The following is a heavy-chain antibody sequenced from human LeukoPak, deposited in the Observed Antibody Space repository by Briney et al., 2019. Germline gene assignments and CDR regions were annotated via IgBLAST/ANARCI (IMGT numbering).Heavy chain of an antibody. Sequence: GGSLRLSCAASGFTFSSYAMHWVRRAPGKGLEWVSSISSSSSYIYYADSVKGRFTISRDNAKNSLYLQMNSLRAEDTAIYYCASSSWYALDYWGQGTLVTVSS. D-gene: IGHD6-13*01. CDR2: ISSSSSYI. J-gene: IGHJ4*02. CDR3: ASSSWYALDY. V-gene: IGHV3-21*01. CDR1: GFTFSSYA.